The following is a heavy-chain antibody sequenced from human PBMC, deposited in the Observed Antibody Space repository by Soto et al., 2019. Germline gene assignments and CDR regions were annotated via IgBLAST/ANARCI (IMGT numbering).Heavy chain of an antibody. CDR3: TRDPGAYSSTWSFYFDS. Sequence: EVQLVESGGGLVQPGGSLRLSCAASGFTFSRFWMHWVRQAPGKGLVWVPRINTDGSSTTYADSVKGRFTISRDNAKNTLYLQMDSLRAEDTGVHYCTRDPGAYSSTWSFYFDSWGQGTLVTVSS. V-gene: IGHV3-74*01. J-gene: IGHJ4*02. CDR2: INTDGSST. CDR1: GFTFSRFW. D-gene: IGHD6-13*01.